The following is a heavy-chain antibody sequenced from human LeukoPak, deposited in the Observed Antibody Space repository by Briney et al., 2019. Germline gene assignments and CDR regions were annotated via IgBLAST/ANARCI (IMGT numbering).Heavy chain of an antibody. CDR1: GFTFSNYA. J-gene: IGHJ4*02. Sequence: GGSLRLSCAASGFTFSNYAMNWVRQAPGKGLEWVSAISGSVTTTYYADSVKGRFTISRDNSKNTLYPQMNSLRAEDTAIYYCAKDPGYSGYDYFDYWGQGTLVTVSS. V-gene: IGHV3-23*01. CDR2: ISGSVTTT. D-gene: IGHD5-12*01. CDR3: AKDPGYSGYDYFDY.